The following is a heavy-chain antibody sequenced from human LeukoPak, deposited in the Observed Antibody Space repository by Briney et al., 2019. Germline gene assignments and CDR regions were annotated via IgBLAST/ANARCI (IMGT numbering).Heavy chain of an antibody. Sequence: ASVKVSRKASGYTFTSYGISWVRQAPGQGLEWMGWISAYNGNTNYAQKLRGRVTMTTDTSTSTAYMELRSLRSDDTAVYYCARSHIVVVTASSPPDYWGQGTLVTVSS. V-gene: IGHV1-18*01. CDR3: ARSHIVVVTASSPPDY. CDR2: ISAYNGNT. CDR1: GYTFTSYG. D-gene: IGHD2-21*02. J-gene: IGHJ4*02.